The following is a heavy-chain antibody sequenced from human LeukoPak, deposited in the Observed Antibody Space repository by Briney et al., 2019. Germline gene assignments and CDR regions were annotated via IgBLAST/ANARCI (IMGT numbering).Heavy chain of an antibody. V-gene: IGHV4-39*01. D-gene: IGHD3-22*01. CDR2: MYYSGST. J-gene: IGHJ4*02. CDR1: GGSISSSSYY. CDR3: ARARITMMGLYYLDY. Sequence: SETLSLTCTVSGGSISSSSYYWGWIRQPPGKGLEWIGTMYYSGSTYYNPSLKSRVTISEDTSKNQFPLKLSSVTAADTAVYYCARARITMMGLYYLDYWGQGTLVTVSS.